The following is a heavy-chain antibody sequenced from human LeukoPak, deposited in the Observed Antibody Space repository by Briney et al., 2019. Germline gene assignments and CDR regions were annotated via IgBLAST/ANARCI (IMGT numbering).Heavy chain of an antibody. Sequence: ATVKVSCKASGYPFTRYGIIWVRQAPGQGLEWMGWISGKDGHTRYAQKFQGRGTMTIDTSASTAYMELRSLTSDDTAVYYCARDGELGAALGGASYFWFDPWGQGTLVTVSS. CDR2: ISGKDGHT. J-gene: IGHJ5*02. CDR1: GYPFTRYG. D-gene: IGHD6-25*01. CDR3: ARDGELGAALGGASYFWFDP. V-gene: IGHV1-18*04.